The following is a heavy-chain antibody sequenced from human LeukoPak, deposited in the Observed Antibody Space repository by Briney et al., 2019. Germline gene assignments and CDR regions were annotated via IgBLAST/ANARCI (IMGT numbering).Heavy chain of an antibody. CDR1: GFTFSSYG. D-gene: IGHD1-26*01. CDR3: ARSGNYYDD. J-gene: IGHJ4*02. CDR2: ISTTSTNI. Sequence: GGSLRLSRAASGFTFSSYGLNWVRQAPGKGLEWVSYISTTSTNIYYADSVKGRFIISRDNAKNSLYLQMNSLRAEDTAVYYCARSGNYYDDWGQGTLVTVSS. V-gene: IGHV3-48*01.